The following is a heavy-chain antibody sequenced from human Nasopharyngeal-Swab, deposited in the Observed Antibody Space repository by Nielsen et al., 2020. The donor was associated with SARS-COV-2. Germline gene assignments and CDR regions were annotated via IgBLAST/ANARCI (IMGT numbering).Heavy chain of an antibody. J-gene: IGHJ2*01. CDR2: IFPDDSAT. Sequence: GGSLRLSCKGSGYTFSDSWIAWVRQMPGKGLEWMGIIFPDDSATKYSPSFQGQVTISVDKSINTAYLQWTSLQASDTAMYYCARPPGWIASAGDWFFDLWGRGTLVTVSS. CDR1: GYTFSDSW. CDR3: ARPPGWIASAGDWFFDL. V-gene: IGHV5-51*01. D-gene: IGHD6-13*01.